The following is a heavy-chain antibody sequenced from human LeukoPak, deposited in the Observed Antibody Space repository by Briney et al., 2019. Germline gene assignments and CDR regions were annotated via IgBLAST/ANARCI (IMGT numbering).Heavy chain of an antibody. CDR3: ASDRVYYGLDV. V-gene: IGHV3-74*01. CDR1: GFTFSSYW. CDR2: IKNDGYET. J-gene: IGHJ6*02. Sequence: GGSLRLSCAASGFTFSSYWMHWVRQAPGKGLMWVSRIKNDGYETNYADSVKGRFTISRDNAKNTLYLQMNSLTVEDTAVYYCASDRVYYGLDVWGQGTTVSVSS.